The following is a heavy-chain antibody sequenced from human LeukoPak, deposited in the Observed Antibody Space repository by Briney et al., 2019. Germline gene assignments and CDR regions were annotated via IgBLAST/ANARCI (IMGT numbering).Heavy chain of an antibody. CDR3: ARVDLYYDSSGYSQAANDY. CDR2: INPNGGYT. CDR1: GYTFTSHY. J-gene: IGHJ4*02. Sequence: ASVKVSCRASGYTFTSHYIHWLRQAPGQGPEWMGLINPNGGYTSYPQKFQDRVTMTRDTSTATVYLEMNSLTSEDTAVYYCARVDLYYDSSGYSQAANDYWGQGTLVTVSS. V-gene: IGHV1-46*01. D-gene: IGHD3-22*01.